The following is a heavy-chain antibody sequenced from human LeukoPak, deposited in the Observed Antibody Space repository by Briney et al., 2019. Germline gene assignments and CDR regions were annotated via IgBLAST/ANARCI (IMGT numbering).Heavy chain of an antibody. CDR1: GFTFTSYA. J-gene: IGHJ4*02. CDR3: SKSLDYDGGVLWALPQY. Sequence: GGSLSLSCAVSGFTFTSYAMSWVRGSPGKEVGGVSVIRGSGTVTYFADSVKGRFTVSRDNSKNTLYLQIISLRAEDTARYYCSKSLDYDGGVLWALPQYWGQGTLVTVSS. D-gene: IGHD3-22*01. V-gene: IGHV3-23*01. CDR2: IRGSGTVT.